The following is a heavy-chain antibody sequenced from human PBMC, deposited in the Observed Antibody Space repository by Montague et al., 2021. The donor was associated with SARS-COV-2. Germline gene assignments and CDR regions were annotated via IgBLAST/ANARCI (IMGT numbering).Heavy chain of an antibody. V-gene: IGHV4-34*01. D-gene: IGHD6-13*01. CDR2: INHSGST. J-gene: IGHJ6*02. CDR3: ARGPHSSSWHYYYYYGMDD. CDR1: GGSFSGYY. Sequence: SETLSLTCAVYGGSFSGYYWNWIRQPPGKGLEWIGEINHSGSTNYNPSPKSRVTISVDTSKNQFSLKLSSVTAADTAVYYCARGPHSSSWHYYYYYGMDDWGQGTTVTVSS.